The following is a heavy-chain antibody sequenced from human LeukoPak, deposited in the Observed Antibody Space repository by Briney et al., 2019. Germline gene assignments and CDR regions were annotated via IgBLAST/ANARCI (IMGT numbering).Heavy chain of an antibody. CDR1: GYTFTTYV. J-gene: IGHJ4*02. Sequence: ASVKVSCKTSGYTFTTYVLHRMRQAPGQRFEWMGWINAGNGNTMYSQKFQDRVTITRDTSATTVYMELTSLKSEDTAVYYCARAFGSSWFLEYWGQGTLVTVSS. CDR2: INAGNGNT. CDR3: ARAFGSSWFLEY. D-gene: IGHD6-13*01. V-gene: IGHV1-3*01.